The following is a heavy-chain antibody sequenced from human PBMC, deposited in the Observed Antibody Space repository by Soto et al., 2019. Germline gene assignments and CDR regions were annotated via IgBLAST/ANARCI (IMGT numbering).Heavy chain of an antibody. CDR2: ISAYNGNT. CDR3: ARASVGGGYDSKEY. Sequence: QVQLVQSGAEVKKPGASVKVSCKASGYTFTSYGISWVRQAPGQGLEWMGWISAYNGNTNYAQKLQGRVTMTTDTSASTDYMELRSFRSDATAVYYGARASVGGGYDSKEYGGPGTLVTVSS. J-gene: IGHJ4*02. D-gene: IGHD5-12*01. V-gene: IGHV1-18*04. CDR1: GYTFTSYG.